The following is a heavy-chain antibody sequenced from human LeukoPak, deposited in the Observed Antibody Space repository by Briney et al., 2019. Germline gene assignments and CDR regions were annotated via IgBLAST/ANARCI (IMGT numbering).Heavy chain of an antibody. D-gene: IGHD2-15*01. CDR1: GFTVSSNY. CDR3: ARVAVVVVAADWYFDL. Sequence: GGSLRLSCAASGFTVSSNYMSWVRQAPGKGLERVSVIYSGDNTYYADSVKGRFTISRDNSKNSLYLQMNSLRAEDTAVYYCARVAVVVVAADWYFDLWGRGTLVTVSS. CDR2: IYSGDNT. J-gene: IGHJ2*01. V-gene: IGHV3-66*02.